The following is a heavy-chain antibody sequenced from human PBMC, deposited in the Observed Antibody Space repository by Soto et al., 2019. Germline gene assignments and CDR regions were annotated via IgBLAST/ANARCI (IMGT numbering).Heavy chain of an antibody. D-gene: IGHD2-21*01. CDR1: GFTFSSYG. Sequence: GGSLRLSCAASGFTFSSYGMHWVRQAPGKGLEWVAVISYDGSNKHYADSVKGRFTISRDNSKNTLYLQMNSLRAEDTAVYYCARTITGYFWAGAYWGQGTLVTVSS. CDR2: ISYDGSNK. J-gene: IGHJ4*02. V-gene: IGHV3-30*03. CDR3: ARTITGYFWAGAY.